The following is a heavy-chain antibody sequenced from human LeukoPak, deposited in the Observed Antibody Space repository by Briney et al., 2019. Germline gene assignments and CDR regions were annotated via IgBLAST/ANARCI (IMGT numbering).Heavy chain of an antibody. J-gene: IGHJ4*02. D-gene: IGHD3-3*01. CDR3: VRDLGYYDHDY. V-gene: IGHV3-48*03. CDR1: GFTFSSYE. Sequence: GGSLRLSCAASGFTFSSYEMNWVRQAPGKGLEWVSYISSSGSTIYYADSVKGRFTISRDNAKNSLYLQMNSLRAEDTAVYYCVRDLGYYDHDYWGQGTLVTVSS. CDR2: ISSSGSTI.